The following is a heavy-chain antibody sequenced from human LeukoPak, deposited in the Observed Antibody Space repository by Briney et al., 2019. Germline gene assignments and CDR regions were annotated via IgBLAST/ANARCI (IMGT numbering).Heavy chain of an antibody. Sequence: SETLSLTCTVSGGSISSYYWSWIRQPPGKGLEWIGYIYTSGSTNYNPSLKGRVTISVDTSKNQFSLKLSSVTAADTAVYYCARRDPYYYYMDVWGKGTTVTVSS. CDR3: ARRDPYYYYMDV. CDR1: GGSISSYY. V-gene: IGHV4-4*09. CDR2: IYTSGST. J-gene: IGHJ6*03.